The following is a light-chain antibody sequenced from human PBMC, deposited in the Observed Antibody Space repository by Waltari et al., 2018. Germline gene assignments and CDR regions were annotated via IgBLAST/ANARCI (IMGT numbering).Light chain of an antibody. CDR3: QQGKSFPLT. V-gene: IGKV1-12*01. Sequence: DIQMTQSPSSVSASVGDRVTITCRASQDISSYLAGYQQNPGKAPKLLMYAASSLLSGVPSRFSGSGSGTDFTLTISSLQPEDFATYYCQQGKSFPLTFGGGTKVEIK. J-gene: IGKJ4*01. CDR1: QDISSY. CDR2: AAS.